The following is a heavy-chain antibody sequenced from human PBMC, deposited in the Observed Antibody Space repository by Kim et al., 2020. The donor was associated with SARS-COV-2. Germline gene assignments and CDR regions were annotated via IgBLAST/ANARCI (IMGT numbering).Heavy chain of an antibody. V-gene: IGHV3-15*01. J-gene: IGHJ4*02. CDR1: GFIFRNAW. D-gene: IGHD2-21*02. CDR2: IKSNTDGETT. Sequence: GGSLRLSCAASGFIFRNAWLGWVRQAPGKGPEWVARIKSNTDGETTEYAATVKGRFTISRDDSEDTLSLQMVSLTTEDTALYDCSTTCSGGACYSFDYWGQGALLTVSS. CDR3: STTCSGGACYSFDY.